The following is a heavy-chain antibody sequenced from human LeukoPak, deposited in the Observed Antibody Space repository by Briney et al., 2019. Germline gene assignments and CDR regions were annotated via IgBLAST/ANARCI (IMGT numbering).Heavy chain of an antibody. CDR3: AMGESFDWTVDY. D-gene: IGHD3-16*01. V-gene: IGHV3-23*01. CDR1: GFTFSSYA. Sequence: PGGSLRLSCAASGFTFSSYAMSWVRQAPGKGLEWVSAISGSGGSTYYADSVKGRFTISRDNSKNTLYLQMNSLRAEDTAVYYCAMGESFDWTVDYWGQGTLVTVSS. CDR2: ISGSGGST. J-gene: IGHJ4*02.